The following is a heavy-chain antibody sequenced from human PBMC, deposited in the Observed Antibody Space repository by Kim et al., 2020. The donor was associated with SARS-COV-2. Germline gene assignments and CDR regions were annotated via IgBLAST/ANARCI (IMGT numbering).Heavy chain of an antibody. CDR3: AKDINPPYYYGSGSYRMGYFDY. D-gene: IGHD3-10*01. Sequence: GGSLRLSCAASGFTFGDYAMHWVRQAPGKGLEWVSGISWNSGSIGYADSVEGRFTISRDNAKNSLYLQMNNLRAEDTALYYCAKDINPPYYYGSGSYRMGYFDYWGQGTLVTVSS. J-gene: IGHJ4*02. V-gene: IGHV3-9*01. CDR1: GFTFGDYA. CDR2: ISWNSGSI.